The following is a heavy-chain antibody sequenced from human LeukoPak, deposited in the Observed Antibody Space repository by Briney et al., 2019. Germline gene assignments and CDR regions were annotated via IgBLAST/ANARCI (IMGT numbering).Heavy chain of an antibody. Sequence: ASVKVSCKASGYTFTSYYMHWVRQAPGQGLEWMGWISAYNGNTNYAQKLQGRVTMTTDTSTSTAYMELRSLRSDDTAVYYCATNLRGDFWSGGFDPWGQGTLVTVSS. V-gene: IGHV1-18*04. D-gene: IGHD3-3*01. CDR2: ISAYNGNT. CDR3: ATNLRGDFWSGGFDP. J-gene: IGHJ5*02. CDR1: GYTFTSYY.